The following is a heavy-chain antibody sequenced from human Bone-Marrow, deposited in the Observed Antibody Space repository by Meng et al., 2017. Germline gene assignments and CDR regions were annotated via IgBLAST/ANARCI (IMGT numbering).Heavy chain of an antibody. CDR2: IWYDGSNK. V-gene: IGHV3-33*01. J-gene: IGHJ4*02. Sequence: GGSLRLSCAASGFTFSSYGMHWVRQAPGKGLEWVAVIWYDGSNKYYADSVKGRFTISRDNSKNTLYLQMNSLRAEDTAVYYCARDGPVLRYFDWLGQYVYWGQGTLVTVSS. CDR1: GFTFSSYG. CDR3: ARDGPVLRYFDWLGQYVY. D-gene: IGHD3-9*01.